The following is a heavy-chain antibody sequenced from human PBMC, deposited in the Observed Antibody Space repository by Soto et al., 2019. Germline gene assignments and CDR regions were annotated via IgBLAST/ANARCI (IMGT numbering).Heavy chain of an antibody. Sequence: SETLSLTCTVSGGSISSYYWSWIRQPPGKGLEWIGYIYYSGSTNYNPSLKSRVTISVDTSKNQFSLKLSSVTAADTAVYYCAIRIAAAGNNWFDPCGQGTLVTVYS. D-gene: IGHD6-13*01. V-gene: IGHV4-59*01. CDR2: IYYSGST. J-gene: IGHJ5*02. CDR3: AIRIAAAGNNWFDP. CDR1: GGSISSYY.